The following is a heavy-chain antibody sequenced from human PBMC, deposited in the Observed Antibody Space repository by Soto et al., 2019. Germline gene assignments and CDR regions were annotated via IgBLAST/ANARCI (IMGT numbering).Heavy chain of an antibody. Sequence: PGGSLRLSCAASGFTFSSYGMHWVRQAPGKGLEWVAVISYDGSNKYYADSVKGRFTISRDNSKNTLYLQMNSLRAEDTAVYYCAKVGAGVAATPPDYWGQGTLVTVSS. CDR3: AKVGAGVAATPPDY. CDR2: ISYDGSNK. J-gene: IGHJ4*02. CDR1: GFTFSSYG. V-gene: IGHV3-30*18. D-gene: IGHD2-15*01.